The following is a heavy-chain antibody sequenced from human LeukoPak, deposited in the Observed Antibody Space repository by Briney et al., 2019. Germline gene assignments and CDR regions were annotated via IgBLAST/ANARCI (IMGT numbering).Heavy chain of an antibody. D-gene: IGHD6-13*01. CDR3: ARGEGYSSSPDYFDY. Sequence: PSETLSLTCTVSGGSISSYYWSWIRQPPGKGLESIGYIYYSGSTHYNPSLKSRVTISVDTSKNQFSLKLSSVTAADTAVYYCARGEGYSSSPDYFDYWGQGTLVTVSS. V-gene: IGHV4-59*01. CDR2: IYYSGST. CDR1: GGSISSYY. J-gene: IGHJ4*02.